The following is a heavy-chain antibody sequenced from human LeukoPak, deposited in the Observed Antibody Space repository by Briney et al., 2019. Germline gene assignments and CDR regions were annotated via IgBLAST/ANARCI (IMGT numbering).Heavy chain of an antibody. J-gene: IGHJ4*02. CDR1: GGSISPYY. V-gene: IGHV4-59*08. D-gene: IGHD5-12*01. Sequence: SETLSLTCTVSGGSISPYYWSWIRQPPGKGLEWIGYIYSSANTNYNPSLKGRVTMSVDTSKNQFSLTLSSVTAADTAVYYCASSIVATITSFDYWGQGTLVAVSS. CDR2: IYSSANT. CDR3: ASSIVATITSFDY.